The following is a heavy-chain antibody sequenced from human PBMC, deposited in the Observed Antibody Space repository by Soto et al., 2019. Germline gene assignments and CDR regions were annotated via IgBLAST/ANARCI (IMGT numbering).Heavy chain of an antibody. V-gene: IGHV3-7*03. J-gene: IGHJ4*02. D-gene: IGHD1-26*01. CDR3: ARDSGSFGVGYFDY. Sequence: GGSLRLPCAASGFTFSSYWMSWVRQAPGKGLEWVANIKQDGSEKYYVDSVKGRFTISRDNAKNSLYLQMNSLRAEDTAVYYCARDSGSFGVGYFDYWGQGTLVTVSS. CDR2: IKQDGSEK. CDR1: GFTFSSYW.